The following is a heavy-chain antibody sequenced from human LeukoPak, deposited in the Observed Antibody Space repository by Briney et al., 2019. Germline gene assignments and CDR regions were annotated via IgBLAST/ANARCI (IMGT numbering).Heavy chain of an antibody. CDR1: GGSISSSSYY. V-gene: IGHV4-39*02. CDR2: IYYSGST. D-gene: IGHD1-26*01. CDR3: ARLPILGVVDY. J-gene: IGHJ4*02. Sequence: SETLSLTCTVSGGSISSSSYYWGWIRQPPGKGLEWIGNIYYSGSTYYNPSLKSRVTLSADTSRNHLFLKVNSVTAADTSVYHCARLPILGVVDYWGQGILVTVSS.